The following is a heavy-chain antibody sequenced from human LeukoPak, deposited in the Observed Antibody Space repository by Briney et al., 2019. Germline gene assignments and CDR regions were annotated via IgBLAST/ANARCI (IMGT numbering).Heavy chain of an antibody. CDR2: IYYTGST. J-gene: IGHJ6*04. Sequence: SETLSLTCTVSGGSISSGSYYWSWIRQPAGKGLEWIGYIYYTGSTDYNPSLKSRVTISVETSKNQFSLKLSSVTAADTAVYFCARNPVGRSDLDGMAVGGKGPRVPVS. D-gene: IGHD2-15*01. CDR3: ARNPVGRSDLDGMAV. V-gene: IGHV4-61*10. CDR1: GGSISSGSYY.